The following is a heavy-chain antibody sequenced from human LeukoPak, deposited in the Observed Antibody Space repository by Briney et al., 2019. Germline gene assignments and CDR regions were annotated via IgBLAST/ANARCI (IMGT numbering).Heavy chain of an antibody. CDR1: GGSISTYF. CDR2: INHSGST. Sequence: PSETLSLTCTVSGGSISTYFRSWIRQPPGKGLEWIGEINHSGSTNYNPSLKSRVTISVDTSKNQFSLKLSSVTAADTAVYYCARRRDYGSGSPNYYFDYWGQGTLVTVSS. V-gene: IGHV4-34*01. J-gene: IGHJ4*02. D-gene: IGHD3-10*01. CDR3: ARRRDYGSGSPNYYFDY.